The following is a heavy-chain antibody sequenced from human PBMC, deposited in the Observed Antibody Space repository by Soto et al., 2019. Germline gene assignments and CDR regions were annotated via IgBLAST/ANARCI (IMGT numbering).Heavy chain of an antibody. D-gene: IGHD3-10*01. V-gene: IGHV3-30*18. J-gene: IGHJ4*02. Sequence: QVQLVESGGGVVQPGRSLRLSCAASGFTFRSYGMHWVRQAPGKGLEWVAVISYDGSNKYYADSVKGRFTISRDNSKNTLYLQMNSLRVEDTAVYYCAKYPLWFGEFYFDYWGQGTLVTVSS. CDR3: AKYPLWFGEFYFDY. CDR1: GFTFRSYG. CDR2: ISYDGSNK.